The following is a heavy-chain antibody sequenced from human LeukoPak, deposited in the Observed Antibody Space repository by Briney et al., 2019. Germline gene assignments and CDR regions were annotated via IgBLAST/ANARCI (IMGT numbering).Heavy chain of an antibody. Sequence: SGPTLVNPTQTLTLTCTFSGFSLSTSGVGVGWIRQPPGKALEWLALIYWNDDKRYSPSLKSRLTITKDTSKNQVVLTMTNMDPVDTATYYCAHSSSGWSRDNWFDPWGQGTLDTVSS. CDR2: IYWNDDK. J-gene: IGHJ5*02. CDR3: AHSSSGWSRDNWFDP. CDR1: GFSLSTSGVG. V-gene: IGHV2-5*01. D-gene: IGHD6-19*01.